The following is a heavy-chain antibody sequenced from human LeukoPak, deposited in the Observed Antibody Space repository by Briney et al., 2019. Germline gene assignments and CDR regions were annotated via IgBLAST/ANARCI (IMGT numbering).Heavy chain of an antibody. J-gene: IGHJ4*02. CDR2: ISGSGGST. CDR1: GFTFSSYA. CDR3: AKTSGYTSSWYFDS. V-gene: IGHV3-23*01. D-gene: IGHD6-13*01. Sequence: PGGSLRLSCAASGFTFSSYAMSWVRQAPGKGLQWVSAISGSGGSTYYADSVKGRFSVPRDNSKDTLDLQMNSLRAEDTAVYYCAKTSGYTSSWYFDSWGQGTLVTVSS.